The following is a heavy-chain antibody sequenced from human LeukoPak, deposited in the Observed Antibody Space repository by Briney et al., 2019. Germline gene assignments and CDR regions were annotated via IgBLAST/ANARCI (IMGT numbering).Heavy chain of an antibody. Sequence: SVKVSCKASGGTFSSYAISWVRQAPGQGLEWMGGTIPIFGTANYAQKFQGRVTITADESTSTAYMELSSLRSEDTAVYYCAREFRYCSGGSCYREVLPDYWGQGTLVTVSS. J-gene: IGHJ4*02. CDR1: GGTFSSYA. CDR3: AREFRYCSGGSCYREVLPDY. CDR2: TIPIFGTA. V-gene: IGHV1-69*13. D-gene: IGHD2-15*01.